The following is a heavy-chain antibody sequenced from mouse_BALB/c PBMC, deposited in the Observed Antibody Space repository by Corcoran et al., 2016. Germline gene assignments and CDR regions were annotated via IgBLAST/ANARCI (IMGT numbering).Heavy chain of an antibody. CDR2: ISCYNGAT. CDR1: GYSFTDYY. Sequence: LVKTGASVKISCKASGYSFTDYYMQWVKQRHGKSLERSGYISCYNGATSYNQKFKGKATFTEETSSSTAYMQFNSLTSEDSAAYYCARRDYDFPYFDYWGQGTTLTVSS. D-gene: IGHD2-4*01. CDR3: ARRDYDFPYFDY. V-gene: IGHV1S34*01. J-gene: IGHJ2*01.